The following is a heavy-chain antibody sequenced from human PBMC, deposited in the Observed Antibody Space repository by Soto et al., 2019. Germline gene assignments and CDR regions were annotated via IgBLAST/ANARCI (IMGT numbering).Heavy chain of an antibody. CDR2: VIPMFPKA. V-gene: IGHV1-69*06. J-gene: IGHJ4*02. D-gene: IGHD3-22*01. Sequence: QVRLVQSEAEVKQAGSSVKVSCKASGGTFISDAVTWVRQAPGQGLEWMGGVIPMFPKANYAQKFQGRATISADKATSTVYMELHSLKSEDTAVYYCARCHSDSSGPGYLDSWGQGTLVTVTS. CDR1: GGTFISDA. CDR3: ARCHSDSSGPGYLDS.